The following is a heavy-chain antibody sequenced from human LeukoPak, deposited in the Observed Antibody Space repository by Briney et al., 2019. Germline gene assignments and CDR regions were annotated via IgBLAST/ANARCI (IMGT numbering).Heavy chain of an antibody. J-gene: IGHJ4*02. CDR1: GASFSGHY. CDR3: ARVNRGRIDY. D-gene: IGHD2/OR15-2a*01. V-gene: IGHV4-34*01. CDR2: IHHSGGT. Sequence: PSQTLSLTCAVYGASFSGHYCTWIRQSPGKGLEWIGEIHHSGGTNYNPSLNFRVTISLDTSRNQFSLKLISLTAADTAVYYCARVNRGRIDYWGQGILVTVSS.